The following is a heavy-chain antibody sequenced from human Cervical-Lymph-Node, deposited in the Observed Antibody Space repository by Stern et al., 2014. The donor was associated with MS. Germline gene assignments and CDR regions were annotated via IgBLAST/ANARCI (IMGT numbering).Heavy chain of an antibody. D-gene: IGHD3-3*01. CDR3: ARFRTIYDWFDP. V-gene: IGHV4-31*03. Sequence: QLQLQESGPGLVKPSQTLYLTCTVSGDSISSTSYYWSWLRQHPTQGLEWIGYIYYSGTTYYNPSLQSRLSLSVDTSKNQFFLTLNSVTAADTAIYYCARFRTIYDWFDPWGQGILVTVSS. CDR1: GDSISSTSYY. CDR2: IYYSGTT. J-gene: IGHJ5*02.